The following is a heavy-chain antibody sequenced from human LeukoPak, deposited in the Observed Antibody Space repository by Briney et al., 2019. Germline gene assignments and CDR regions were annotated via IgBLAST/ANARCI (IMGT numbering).Heavy chain of an antibody. Sequence: PGGSLRLSCAASGFTFSSTAMSWVRQAPGKGLEWVSSISSSSSYIYYADSVKGRFTISRDNAKNSLYLQMNSLRAEDTAVYYCARDDRRFLEWPPIDYWGQGTLVTVSS. D-gene: IGHD3-3*01. J-gene: IGHJ4*02. CDR2: ISSSSSYI. V-gene: IGHV3-21*01. CDR3: ARDDRRFLEWPPIDY. CDR1: GFTFSSTA.